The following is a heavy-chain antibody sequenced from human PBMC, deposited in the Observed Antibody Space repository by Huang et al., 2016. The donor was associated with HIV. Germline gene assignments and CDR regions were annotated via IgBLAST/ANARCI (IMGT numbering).Heavy chain of an antibody. CDR1: GFTFRNHW. CDR3: AKNPSITAVDSDYYYYYMDV. J-gene: IGHJ6*03. D-gene: IGHD6-13*01. Sequence: EVQLVESGGGLVQPGGSLRLSCAASGFTFRNHWMHWVRQAPGKGREWVSRRKSDGSDTMHADSVKGRVTISRDNAQNTVHLHMNSLRAEDTAVYFCAKNPSITAVDSDYYYYYMDVWGKGTTVTVS. V-gene: IGHV3-74*03. CDR2: RKSDGSDT.